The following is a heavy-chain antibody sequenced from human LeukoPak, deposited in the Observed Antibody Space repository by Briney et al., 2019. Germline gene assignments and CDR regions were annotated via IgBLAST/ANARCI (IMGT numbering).Heavy chain of an antibody. CDR2: ISGSGESL. V-gene: IGHV3-23*01. CDR3: AKNGATSWIGGQNWFDP. CDR1: GFNFKNYA. J-gene: IGHJ5*02. D-gene: IGHD4/OR15-4a*01. Sequence: GGSLRLSCTASGFNFKNYAMAWVRLAPGKGLEWVSSISGSGESLYYADSVRDWFTMSRDNSKNTLYLNMNSLRVEDTAIYYCAKNGATSWIGGQNWFDPWGQGTLVTVSS.